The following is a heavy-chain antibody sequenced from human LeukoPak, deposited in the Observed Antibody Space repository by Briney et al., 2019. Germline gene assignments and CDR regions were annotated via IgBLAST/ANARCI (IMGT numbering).Heavy chain of an antibody. CDR1: GGSISSYY. Sequence: SETLSLTCTVSGGSISSYYWSWIRQPPGKGLEWIGYIYYSGSTNYNPSPKSRVTISVDTSKNQFSLKLSSVTAADTAVYYCARADYYGSGIDYWGQGTLVTVSS. J-gene: IGHJ4*02. D-gene: IGHD3-10*01. CDR2: IYYSGST. V-gene: IGHV4-59*01. CDR3: ARADYYGSGIDY.